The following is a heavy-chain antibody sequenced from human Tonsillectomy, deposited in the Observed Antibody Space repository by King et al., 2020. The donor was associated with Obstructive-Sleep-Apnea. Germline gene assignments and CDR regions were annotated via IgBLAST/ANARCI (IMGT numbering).Heavy chain of an antibody. CDR3: ANGGLGSPGFDV. J-gene: IGHJ6*02. V-gene: IGHV3-23*04. D-gene: IGHD7-27*01. CDR1: GFTFSTYG. Sequence: VQLVESGGGLVQPGGSLRLSCVASGFTFSTYGLTWVRQAPGKRLEWVSSMSTSPRDASTFYADFVKGRFTISRDRSKTTLFLEMKRLRDADTAVYFCANGGLGSPGFDVWGQGTTVTVSS. CDR2: TSPRDAST.